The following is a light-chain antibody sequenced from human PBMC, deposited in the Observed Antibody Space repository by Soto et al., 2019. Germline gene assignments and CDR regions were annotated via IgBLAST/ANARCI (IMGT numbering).Light chain of an antibody. CDR1: QSVXSN. CDR2: DES. J-gene: IGKJ5*01. CDR3: QQRSSWPPGT. V-gene: IGKV3-11*02. Sequence: VVNQSAATLSLLPGERATLPCRASQSVXSNLAWYQQKPGQAPRLLSXDESNRATGIPARFSGSGSGRDFTLTISSLKPEDVSVYYCQQRSSWPPGTVGQGTRLEIK.